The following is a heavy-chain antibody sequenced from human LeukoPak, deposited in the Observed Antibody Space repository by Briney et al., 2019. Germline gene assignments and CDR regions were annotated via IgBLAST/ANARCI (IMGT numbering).Heavy chain of an antibody. J-gene: IGHJ6*02. D-gene: IGHD2-2*01. Sequence: AGGSLRLSCAASGFTFSSYAMHWVRQAPGKGLEWVAVISYDGSNKYYADSVKGRFTISRDNSKNTLYLQMNSLRAEDTAVYYCARGLLDIVVVPAPGGMDVWGQGTTVTVSS. CDR1: GFTFSSYA. CDR2: ISYDGSNK. CDR3: ARGLLDIVVVPAPGGMDV. V-gene: IGHV3-30-3*01.